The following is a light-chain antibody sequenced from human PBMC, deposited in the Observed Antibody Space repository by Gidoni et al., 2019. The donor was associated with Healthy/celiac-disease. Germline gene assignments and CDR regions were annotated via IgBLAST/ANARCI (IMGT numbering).Light chain of an antibody. Sequence: EIVLTHSPAPLSLSPGGRETLSCRASQSVSSNLAWYQQKPGQAPRLLIDAASNRATGIPARFSGSGSGTDFTLTISSLEPEDFAVYYCQQRSSWPPMYTFGQGTKLEIK. CDR2: AAS. V-gene: IGKV3-11*01. J-gene: IGKJ2*01. CDR3: QQRSSWPPMYT. CDR1: QSVSSN.